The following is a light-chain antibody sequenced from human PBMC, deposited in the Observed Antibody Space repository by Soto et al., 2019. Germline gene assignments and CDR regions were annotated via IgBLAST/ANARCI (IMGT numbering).Light chain of an antibody. J-gene: IGKJ5*01. Sequence: EIVLTQSPGTLSLSPGERATLSCRASQSVSSSYLAWYQQKPRQAPRLLIYLASTRATGIPARFSGSGSGTEFTLTISSLQSEDFAVYYCQQYNNWPTTTFGQGTRLEIK. CDR2: LAS. CDR1: QSVSSSY. CDR3: QQYNNWPTTT. V-gene: IGKV3D-15*01.